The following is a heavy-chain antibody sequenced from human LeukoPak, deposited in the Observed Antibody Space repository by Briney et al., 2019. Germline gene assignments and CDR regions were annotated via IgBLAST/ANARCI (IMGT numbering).Heavy chain of an antibody. V-gene: IGHV3-9*01. CDR3: AKDSSGYYSWGSNFDY. J-gene: IGHJ4*02. D-gene: IGHD3-22*01. CDR1: GFTFDDYA. CDR2: ISWNSGSI. Sequence: PGGSLRLSCAASGFTFDDYAMHWVRQAPGKGLEWVSGISWNSGSIGYADSVKGRFTISRGNAKNSLYLQMNSLRAEDTALYYCAKDSSGYYSWGSNFDYWGQGTLVTVSS.